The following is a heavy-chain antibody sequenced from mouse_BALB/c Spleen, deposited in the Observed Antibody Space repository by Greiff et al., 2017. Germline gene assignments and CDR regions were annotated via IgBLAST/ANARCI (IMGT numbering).Heavy chain of an antibody. Sequence: VQLQQPGAELVKPGASVKMSCKASGYTFTSYWMHWVKQRPGQGLEWIGVIDPSDSYTSYNQKFKGKATLTVDTSSSTAYMQLSSLTSEDSAVYYCTRGGPHAMDYWGQGTSVTVSS. J-gene: IGHJ4*01. CDR1: GYTFTSYW. CDR3: TRGGPHAMDY. CDR2: IDPSDSYT. V-gene: IGHV1S127*01.